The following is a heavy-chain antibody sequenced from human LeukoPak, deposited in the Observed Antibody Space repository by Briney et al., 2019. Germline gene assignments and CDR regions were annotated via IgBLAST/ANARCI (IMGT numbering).Heavy chain of an antibody. V-gene: IGHV3-13*01. J-gene: IGHJ6*02. CDR2: IGTAGDT. D-gene: IGHD5-18*01. CDR1: GFTFSTYD. Sequence: GGSLRLSCAASGFTFSTYDMHWVRQATGKGLEWVSAIGTAGDTYYPDSVKGRFTISRENAKNSLYLQMNSLRAGDTAVYYCARRRQPPGMDVWGQGTTDTVSS. CDR3: ARRRQPPGMDV.